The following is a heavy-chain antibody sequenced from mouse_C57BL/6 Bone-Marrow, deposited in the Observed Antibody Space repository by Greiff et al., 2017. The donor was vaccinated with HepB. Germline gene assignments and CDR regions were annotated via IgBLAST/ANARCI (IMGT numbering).Heavy chain of an antibody. Sequence: EVQLVESGGDLVKPGGSLKLSCAASGFTFSSYGMSWVRQTPDKRLEWVATISSGGSYTYYPDSVKWRFTISRDNAKNTLYLQMSSLKSEDTAMYYCARDREWFAYWGQGTLVTVSA. V-gene: IGHV5-6*01. CDR1: GFTFSSYG. CDR3: ARDREWFAY. J-gene: IGHJ3*01. CDR2: ISSGGSYT.